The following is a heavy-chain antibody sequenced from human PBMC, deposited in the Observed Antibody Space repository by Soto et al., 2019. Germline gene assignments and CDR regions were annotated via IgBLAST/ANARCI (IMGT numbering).Heavy chain of an antibody. D-gene: IGHD3-3*01. CDR1: GYTFDDYA. CDR2: ISWNSGNI. CDR3: AKGAATSIFGYFDY. J-gene: IGHJ4*02. V-gene: IGHV3-9*01. Sequence: EVHLVESGGGLVQPGRSLRLSCTASGYTFDDYAMHWVRQVPGKGLEWVSSISWNSGNIGYADSVKGRFTIARDSVNNCLYLQMSSLRTKNTALYYCAKGAATSIFGYFDYWGQGTLVTVSS.